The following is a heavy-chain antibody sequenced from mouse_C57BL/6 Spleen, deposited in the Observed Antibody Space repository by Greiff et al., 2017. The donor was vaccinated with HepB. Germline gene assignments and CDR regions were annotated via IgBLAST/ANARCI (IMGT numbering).Heavy chain of an antibody. CDR3: ARNDYYGSPYFDY. V-gene: IGHV1-82*01. CDR1: GYAFSSSW. D-gene: IGHD1-1*01. CDR2: IYPGDGDT. Sequence: VQLQESGPELVKPGASVKISCKASGYAFSSSWMNWVKQRPGKGLEWIGRIYPGDGDTNYNGKFKGKATLTAYKSSSTAYMQLSSLTSEDSAVYFCARNDYYGSPYFDYWGQGTTLTVSS. J-gene: IGHJ2*01.